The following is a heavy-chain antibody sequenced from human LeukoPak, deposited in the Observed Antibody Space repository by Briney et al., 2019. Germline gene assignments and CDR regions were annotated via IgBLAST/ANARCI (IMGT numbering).Heavy chain of an antibody. Sequence: GRSLRLSCAASGFTFETYAMHWVRQAPGKGLEWVACLSHDGSNENYADSVRGRFTISRDNAKNTLYLQMNSLKPEDTAVYYCARPRGPYSSSWYSGLWGRGTLVTVSS. J-gene: IGHJ4*02. CDR3: ARPRGPYSSSWYSGL. V-gene: IGHV3-30*01. D-gene: IGHD6-13*01. CDR2: LSHDGSNE. CDR1: GFTFETYA.